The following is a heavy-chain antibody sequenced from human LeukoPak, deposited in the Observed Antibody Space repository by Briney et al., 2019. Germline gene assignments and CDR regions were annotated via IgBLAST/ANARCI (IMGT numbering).Heavy chain of an antibody. CDR2: INAGNGNT. D-gene: IGHD4-17*01. J-gene: IGHJ4*02. CDR3: ARDLGTYGDYDY. V-gene: IGHV1-3*01. CDR1: GYTFTSYA. Sequence: ASVKVSCKASGYTFTSYAMHWVRQAPGQRLEWMGWINAGNGNTKYSQKFQGRVTITRDTSASTAYMELSSLRSDDTAVYYCARDLGTYGDYDYWGQGTLVTVSS.